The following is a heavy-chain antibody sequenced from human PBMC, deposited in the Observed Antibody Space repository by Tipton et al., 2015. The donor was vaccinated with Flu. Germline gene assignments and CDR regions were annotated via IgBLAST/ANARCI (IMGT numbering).Heavy chain of an antibody. CDR3: ARTSSGWYGQIDY. J-gene: IGHJ4*02. CDR2: INHSGST. CDR1: GGSFSGYY. D-gene: IGHD6-19*01. Sequence: TLSLTCAVYGGSFSGYYWSWIRQPPGKGLEWIGEINHSGSTNYNPSLKSRVTISVDTSKNQFSLRLSSVTAADTAVYYCARTSSGWYGQIDYWGQGTLVTVSS. V-gene: IGHV4-34*01.